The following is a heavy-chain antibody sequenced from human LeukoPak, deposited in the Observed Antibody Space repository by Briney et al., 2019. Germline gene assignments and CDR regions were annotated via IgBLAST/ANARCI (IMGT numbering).Heavy chain of an antibody. D-gene: IGHD2-21*02. CDR2: INHSGST. Sequence: SETLSLTCAVYGGSFSGYYWSWIRQPPGQGLEWIGEINHSGSTNYNPSLKSRVTISVDTSKNQFSLKLSSVTAADTAVYYCARGGPYCGGDCSRGYYYYYYMDVWGKGTTVTVSS. CDR1: GGSFSGYY. J-gene: IGHJ6*03. CDR3: ARGGPYCGGDCSRGYYYYYYMDV. V-gene: IGHV4-34*01.